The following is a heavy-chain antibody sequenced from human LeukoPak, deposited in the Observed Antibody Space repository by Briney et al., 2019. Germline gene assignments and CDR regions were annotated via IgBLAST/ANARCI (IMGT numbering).Heavy chain of an antibody. V-gene: IGHV3-15*01. D-gene: IGHD1-7*01. J-gene: IGHJ4*02. Sequence: GGSLRLSCAASGFTFTNYWMTWVRQVPGRGLEWMGRIKSESEGGKIDCAAPMKVTPTVSRNDSKNTLYIQMNSVKTEDTAVNYCKTIFEGRHLNYDADWGQGTLVTVSS. CDR3: KTIFEGRHLNYDAD. CDR2: IKSESEGGKI. CDR1: GFTFTNYW.